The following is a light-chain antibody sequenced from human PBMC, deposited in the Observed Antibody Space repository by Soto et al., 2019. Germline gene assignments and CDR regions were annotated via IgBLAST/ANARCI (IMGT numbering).Light chain of an antibody. V-gene: IGKV1-9*01. Sequence: DIKLTQSPSFLSASVGDRVTITCRASQGISSNLAWYWQKPGKAPKLLIYAAATLQSGVPSRFSGSGSGTECTLTISSLQPEDVATYYCQHLNSCPITFGQGTRLEIK. CDR2: AAA. CDR1: QGISSN. CDR3: QHLNSCPIT. J-gene: IGKJ5*01.